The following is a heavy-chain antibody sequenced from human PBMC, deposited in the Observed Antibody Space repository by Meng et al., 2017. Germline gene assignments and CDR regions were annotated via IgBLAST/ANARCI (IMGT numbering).Heavy chain of an antibody. D-gene: IGHD6-19*01. J-gene: IGHJ4*02. CDR3: ARGSKGYSSGWYKY. CDR1: GGSLSGYY. CDR2: INHSGST. V-gene: IGHV4-34*01. Sequence: SETLSLTCAVYGGSLSGYYWSWIRQPPGKGLEWIGEINHSGSTNYNPSLKSRVTISVDTSKNQFSLKLSSVTAADTAVYYCARGSKGYSSGWYKYWGQGTLVTVSS.